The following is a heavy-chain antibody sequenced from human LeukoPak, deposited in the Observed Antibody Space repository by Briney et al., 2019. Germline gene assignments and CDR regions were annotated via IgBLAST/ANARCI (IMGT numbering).Heavy chain of an antibody. CDR1: GFTFSSYE. D-gene: IGHD3-22*01. Sequence: GGSLRLSCAASGFTFSSYEMNWVRQAPGKGLERVSYISSSGSTIYYADSVKGRFTISRDNAKNSLYLQINSLRAEDTAVYYCARATSLITMIVVVTHAFDIWGQGTMITVSS. V-gene: IGHV3-48*03. CDR2: ISSSGSTI. J-gene: IGHJ3*02. CDR3: ARATSLITMIVVVTHAFDI.